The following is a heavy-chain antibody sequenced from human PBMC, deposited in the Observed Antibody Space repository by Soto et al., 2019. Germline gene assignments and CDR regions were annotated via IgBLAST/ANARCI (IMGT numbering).Heavy chain of an antibody. V-gene: IGHV3-23*01. Sequence: DVQLLESGGGLVQPGGSMRLSCAASGFTFSTYAMSWVRQAPGKGLEWVSGISGSGGRIYYADSVKGRCTMSRDNSKNPRYLQMNSLRAEDTAVYYCAKEGAGSSGWYSDYWGQGTLVTVSS. D-gene: IGHD6-19*01. CDR3: AKEGAGSSGWYSDY. J-gene: IGHJ4*02. CDR2: ISGSGGRI. CDR1: GFTFSTYA.